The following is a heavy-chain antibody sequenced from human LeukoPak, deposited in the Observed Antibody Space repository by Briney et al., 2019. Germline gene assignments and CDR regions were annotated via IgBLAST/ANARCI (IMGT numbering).Heavy chain of an antibody. CDR1: GFTFSAFW. V-gene: IGHV3-7*05. CDR3: ARDATPPGLIFDS. Sequence: PGGSLRLSCEASGFTFSAFWMNWVRQAPGKGLEWVASINQDGNERTYVDSLKGRFTISRDNAKNSLFLQMNSLRVEDTAIYFCARDATPPGLIFDSWGQGTLVTVSS. CDR2: INQDGNER. J-gene: IGHJ4*02. D-gene: IGHD1-14*01.